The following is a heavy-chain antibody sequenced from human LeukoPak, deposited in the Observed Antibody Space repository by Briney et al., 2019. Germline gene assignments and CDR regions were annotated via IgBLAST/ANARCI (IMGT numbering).Heavy chain of an antibody. J-gene: IGHJ4*02. CDR3: ARDRRSSSGYYYGAKY. V-gene: IGHV1-46*01. CDR1: GYTFTSYY. D-gene: IGHD3-22*01. Sequence: ASVKVSCKASGYTFTSYYMHWVRQAPGQGLEWMGIISPSGGSTSYAQKFQGRVTMTRDTSTSTVYMELSSLRSEDTAVYYCARDRRSSSGYYYGAKYWGQGTLVTVSS. CDR2: ISPSGGST.